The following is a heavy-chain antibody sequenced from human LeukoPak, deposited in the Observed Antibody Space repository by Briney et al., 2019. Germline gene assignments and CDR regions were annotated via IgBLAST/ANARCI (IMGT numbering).Heavy chain of an antibody. CDR1: GFTFSSYG. CDR2: ISYDGSNK. D-gene: IGHD3-9*01. Sequence: GRSLRLSCAASGFTFSSYGMHWVRQAPGKGLEGVAVISYDGSNKYYADSVKGRFTISRDNSKNTLYLQMNSLRAEDTAVYYCAKDSRSLRYFDWSDYWGQGTLVTVSS. CDR3: AKDSRSLRYFDWSDY. V-gene: IGHV3-30*18. J-gene: IGHJ4*02.